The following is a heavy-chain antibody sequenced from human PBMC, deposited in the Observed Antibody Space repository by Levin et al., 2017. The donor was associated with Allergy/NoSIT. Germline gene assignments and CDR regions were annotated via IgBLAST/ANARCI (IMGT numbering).Heavy chain of an antibody. D-gene: IGHD5-24*01. J-gene: IGHJ4*02. V-gene: IGHV3-30*03. CDR1: GFTFSSYG. CDR3: ALLCRDGYNSCFDY. Sequence: GESLKISCAASGFTFSSYGMHWVRQAPGKGLEWVAVISYDGSNKYYADSVKGRFTISRDNSKNTLYLQMNSLRAEDTAVYYCALLCRDGYNSCFDYWGQGTLVTVSS. CDR2: ISYDGSNK.